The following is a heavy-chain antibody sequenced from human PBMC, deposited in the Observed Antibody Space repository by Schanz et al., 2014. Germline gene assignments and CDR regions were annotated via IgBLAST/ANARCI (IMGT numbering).Heavy chain of an antibody. CDR1: GFVFGDYY. V-gene: IGHV3-11*05. Sequence: QVQVVQSGGGLVKPGGSLRLSCAASGFVFGDYYMTWIRQAPGKGLEWLSYISDSGTYTNYADSVKGRFTISRDNAKSSLDLQMNSLRVEDAAVYYCAESRGWHPYTDYWGQGTLLTVSS. CDR3: AESRGWHPYTDY. CDR2: ISDSGTYT. J-gene: IGHJ4*02. D-gene: IGHD6-19*01.